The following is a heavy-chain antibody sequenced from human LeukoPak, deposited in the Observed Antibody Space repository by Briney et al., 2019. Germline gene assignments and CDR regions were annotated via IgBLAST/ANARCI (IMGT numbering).Heavy chain of an antibody. CDR3: ARGFEYCSSTSCYMGFHYYYGMDV. V-gene: IGHV4-4*02. CDR2: IYHSGST. D-gene: IGHD2-2*02. J-gene: IGHJ6*02. CDR1: GGSISSSNW. Sequence: SETLSLTCAVSGGSISSSNWWSWVRPPPGKGLEWIGEIYHSGSTNYNPSLKSRVTISVDKSKNQFSLKLSSVTAADTAVYYCARGFEYCSSTSCYMGFHYYYGMDVWGQGTTVTVSS.